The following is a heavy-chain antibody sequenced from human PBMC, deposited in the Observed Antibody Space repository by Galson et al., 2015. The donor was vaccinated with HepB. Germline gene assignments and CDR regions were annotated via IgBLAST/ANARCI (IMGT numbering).Heavy chain of an antibody. CDR3: ARVFGGRAVGYYYYGMDV. CDR2: IWYDGSNK. D-gene: IGHD3-3*01. Sequence: SLRLSCAASGFTFSSYGMHWVRQAPGKGLEWVAVIWYDGSNKYYADSVKGRFTISRDNSKNTLYLQMNSLRAEDTAVYYCARVFGGRAVGYYYYGMDVWGQGTTVTVSS. V-gene: IGHV3-33*01. J-gene: IGHJ6*02. CDR1: GFTFSSYG.